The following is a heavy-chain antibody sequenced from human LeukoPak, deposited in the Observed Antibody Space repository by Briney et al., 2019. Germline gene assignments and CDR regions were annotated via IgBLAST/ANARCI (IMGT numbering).Heavy chain of an antibody. CDR1: GGSISSGSYF. D-gene: IGHD1-14*01. J-gene: IGHJ4*02. Sequence: SETLSLTCTVSGGSISSGSYFWGWIRQPPGKCLEWVGSIFSSGAAYYNPSLKSRATISVDTSKNQLSLKLTSVTAADTAVYYCARHGHRNEYNSPGVDYWGQGTLVTVSS. CDR2: IFSSGAA. CDR3: ARHGHRNEYNSPGVDY. V-gene: IGHV4-39*01.